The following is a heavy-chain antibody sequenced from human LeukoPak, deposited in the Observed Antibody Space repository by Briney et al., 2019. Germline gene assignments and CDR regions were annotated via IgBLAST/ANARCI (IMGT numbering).Heavy chain of an antibody. D-gene: IGHD3-16*01. J-gene: IGHJ4*02. V-gene: IGHV3-23*01. CDR2: ISVGGGDT. CDR1: GFIFSSYV. CDR3: AKLNLGEMAYFDS. Sequence: GGSLRLSCAASGFIFSSYVMGWVRQAPGKGLEWVSSISVGGGDTFASDSVKGRFTITRENSKNTLYLQMTGLRVEDTAVYFCAKLNLGEMAYFDSWGQGTLVTVSS.